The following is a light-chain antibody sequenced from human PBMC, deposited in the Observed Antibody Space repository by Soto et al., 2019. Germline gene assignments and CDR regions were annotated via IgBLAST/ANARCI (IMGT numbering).Light chain of an antibody. CDR1: SSDVGGYNY. Sequence: QSVLTQPASVSGSPGQSITISCTGTSSDVGGYNYVSWYQQHPGKAPKLMIYDVNTRPSGVSNRFSGSKSGNTASLTISGLQAEDEADYYCSSYTSSISFGGGTQLT. J-gene: IGLJ2*01. V-gene: IGLV2-14*01. CDR2: DVN. CDR3: SSYTSSIS.